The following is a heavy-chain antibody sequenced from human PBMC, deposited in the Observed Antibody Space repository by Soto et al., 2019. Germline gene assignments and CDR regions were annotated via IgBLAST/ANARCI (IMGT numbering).Heavy chain of an antibody. D-gene: IGHD1-26*01. CDR1: GFSVSSNY. V-gene: IGHV3-53*01. CDR3: ARHRHPRGTVGATSPIDP. J-gene: IGHJ5*02. Sequence: GGSLRLSXAISGFSVSSNYLSWVRQAPGKGLEWVSVHYSGGSTYYADSVQGRFTISRDKSNNTLYLQMRRVRAEDTAVYFCARHRHPRGTVGATSPIDPWGQGTQVTVSS. CDR2: HYSGGST.